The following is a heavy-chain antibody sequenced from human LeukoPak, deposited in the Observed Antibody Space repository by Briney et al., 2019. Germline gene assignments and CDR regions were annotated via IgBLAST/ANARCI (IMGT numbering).Heavy chain of an antibody. Sequence: SETLSLTCTVSGGSISSYYWTWIRQPAGKGLEWIGRFYSTGSTNYNPSLKSRVTISVDTSKNQFSLKLSSVTAADTAVHYCASASSGYSDSVDWFDPWGQGTLVTDSS. D-gene: IGHD3-22*01. CDR1: GGSISSYY. CDR2: FYSTGST. V-gene: IGHV4-4*07. CDR3: ASASSGYSDSVDWFDP. J-gene: IGHJ5*02.